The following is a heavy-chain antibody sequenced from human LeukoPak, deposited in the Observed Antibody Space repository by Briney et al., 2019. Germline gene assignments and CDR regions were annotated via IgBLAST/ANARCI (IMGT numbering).Heavy chain of an antibody. CDR2: IKEDGSEK. V-gene: IGHV3-7*01. Sequence: GGSLRLSCAASGFTFSNYWMSWVRQAPGKGLEWVANIKEDGSEKYYVDSVKGRFTISRDNSKNTLYLQMNSLRAEDTAVYYCAKELLYYDILTGYSYWGQGTLVTVSS. CDR3: AKELLYYDILTGYSY. J-gene: IGHJ4*02. D-gene: IGHD3-9*01. CDR1: GFTFSNYW.